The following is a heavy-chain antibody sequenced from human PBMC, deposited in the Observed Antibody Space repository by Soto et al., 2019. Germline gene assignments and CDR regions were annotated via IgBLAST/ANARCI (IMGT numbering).Heavy chain of an antibody. Sequence: HPGGSLRLSCAASAFTVRSNYMSWVRQAPGKGLEWVSAISSDGGTYYTDSVKGRFTISRDNFKNTLYLQMNSLTAEDTAVYYCARDVIAVAGSADYWGQGTLVTVSS. V-gene: IGHV3-53*01. CDR1: AFTVRSNY. D-gene: IGHD6-19*01. CDR2: ISSDGGT. CDR3: ARDVIAVAGSADY. J-gene: IGHJ4*02.